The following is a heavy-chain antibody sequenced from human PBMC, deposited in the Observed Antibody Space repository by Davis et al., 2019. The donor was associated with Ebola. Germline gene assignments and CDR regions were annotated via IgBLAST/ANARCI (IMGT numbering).Heavy chain of an antibody. D-gene: IGHD5-12*01. J-gene: IGHJ4*02. Sequence: PGGAPRPSPAAPGFTLPVYTMNWVRQGPGEGLEWVASISNGGAYIFYADSVKGRFTISRDNAKKFLYLQMDRLRVEDTGTYFCARVYSGYDWGQGTQVVVSS. V-gene: IGHV3-21*01. CDR2: ISNGGAYI. CDR3: ARVYSGYD. CDR1: GFTLPVYT.